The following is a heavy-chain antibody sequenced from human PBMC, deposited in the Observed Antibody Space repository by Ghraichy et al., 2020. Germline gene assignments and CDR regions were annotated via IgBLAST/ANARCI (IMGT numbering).Heavy chain of an antibody. CDR3: ARGSGLYYY. D-gene: IGHD6-19*01. Sequence: SETLSLTCTVSGGSISGYYWSWIRQPPGKGLEWIGYIYHSGSTDYNPSLKSRVTISVDTSKNQFSLKLSSVTAADTAVYYCARGSGLYYYWGQGTLVTVSS. CDR1: GGSISGYY. J-gene: IGHJ4*02. CDR2: IYHSGST. V-gene: IGHV4-59*01.